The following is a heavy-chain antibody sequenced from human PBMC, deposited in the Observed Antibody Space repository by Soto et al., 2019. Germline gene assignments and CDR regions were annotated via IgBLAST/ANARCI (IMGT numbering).Heavy chain of an antibody. CDR3: VKDEGSSRPFDY. V-gene: IGHV3-30*18. Sequence: GGSLRLSCAASGFTFSNYWMNWVRQAPGKGLEWVAAISYDESNKFYGDSVKGRFTISRDNFKNILYLQMSSLRAEDTAVYYCVKDEGSSRPFDYWGQGTLVTVSS. D-gene: IGHD6-13*01. CDR2: ISYDESNK. J-gene: IGHJ4*02. CDR1: GFTFSNYW.